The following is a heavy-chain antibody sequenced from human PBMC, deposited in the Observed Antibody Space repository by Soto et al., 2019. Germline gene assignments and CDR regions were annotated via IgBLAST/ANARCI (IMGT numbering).Heavy chain of an antibody. CDR1: GDSLTRHY. J-gene: IGHJ4*02. Sequence: SETLSLTCTVSGDSLTRHYWSWIRQFPGKGLECIGYVYYTGITNSNPSLKRRVTISMDTSKNQFSLRMNSMTAADTAVYYCARTPRLLDSWAPGTLLTVSS. V-gene: IGHV4-59*11. CDR2: VYYTGIT. CDR3: ARTPRLLDS.